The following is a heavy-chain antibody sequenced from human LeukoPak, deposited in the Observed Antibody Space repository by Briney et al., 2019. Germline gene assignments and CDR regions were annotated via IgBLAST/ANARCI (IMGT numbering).Heavy chain of an antibody. CDR3: ARGDYDSSGPTAY. CDR2: INHSGST. V-gene: IGHV4-34*01. D-gene: IGHD3-22*01. CDR1: GGSFSGYY. Sequence: SESLSLTRAVSGGSFSGYYWSWIREPPGKGLEWIGEINHSGSTNYNPSLKSRVTISVDTSKNQFSLKLSSVTAADTAVYYCARGDYDSSGPTAYWGQGTLVTVSS. J-gene: IGHJ4*02.